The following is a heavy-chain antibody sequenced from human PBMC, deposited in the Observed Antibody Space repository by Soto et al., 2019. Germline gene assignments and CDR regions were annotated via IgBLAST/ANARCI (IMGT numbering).Heavy chain of an antibody. CDR3: ATELGENPASPFDA. CDR1: GYTFTGYY. J-gene: IGHJ4*02. CDR2: INPNSGVT. D-gene: IGHD3-10*01. Sequence: QVQLVQSGAEVKKPGASVKVSCKASGYTFTGYYIHWVRQAPGQGLEWMGWINPNSGVTKSTQKFQGRVTMTRDTSIRTVYMQLSLTSDDTAVYFCATELGENPASPFDAWGQGPLVTVSS. V-gene: IGHV1-2*02.